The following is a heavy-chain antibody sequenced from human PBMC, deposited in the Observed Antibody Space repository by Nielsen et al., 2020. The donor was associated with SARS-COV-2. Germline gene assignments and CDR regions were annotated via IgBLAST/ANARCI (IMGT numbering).Heavy chain of an antibody. CDR1: GYTFSSYG. D-gene: IGHD6-6*01. CDR3: ARDIRSSSQYSYNYYGMDV. V-gene: IGHV1-18*01. Sequence: ASVKVSCKASGYTFSSYGITWVRRDPGQGLERMGWINAYNGNTNYAERFQGRVTMTTDTSTSTAYMELRSLRSDDTAVYYCARDIRSSSQYSYNYYGMDVWGQGTTVTVSS. J-gene: IGHJ6*02. CDR2: INAYNGNT.